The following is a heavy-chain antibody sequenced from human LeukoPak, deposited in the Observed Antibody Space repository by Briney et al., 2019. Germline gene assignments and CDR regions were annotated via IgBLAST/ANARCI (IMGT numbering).Heavy chain of an antibody. CDR2: ISSSSSTI. CDR1: GFTFSSYS. Sequence: GGSLRLSCAASGFTFSSYSMNWVRQAPGKGLEWVSYISSSSSTIYYADSVKGRFTISRDNAKNSPCLQMNSLRAEDTAVYYCARDGKYDFWSGYYTGFDYWGQGTLVTVSS. J-gene: IGHJ4*02. V-gene: IGHV3-48*01. CDR3: ARDGKYDFWSGYYTGFDY. D-gene: IGHD3-3*01.